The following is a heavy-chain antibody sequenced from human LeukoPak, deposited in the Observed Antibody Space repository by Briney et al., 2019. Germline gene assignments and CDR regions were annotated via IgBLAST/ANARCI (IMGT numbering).Heavy chain of an antibody. CDR3: ARTRVAGTSGAFDI. Sequence: GESLQISCKGSGYTFTTYWISGVRQMPGKGLEWMGIIYPGDSDTRNRPPFQGQVTISVDKSISTAYLQWSSLKASDTAMYYCARTRVAGTSGAFDIWGQGTMVTVSS. CDR1: GYTFTTYW. CDR2: IYPGDSDT. J-gene: IGHJ3*02. V-gene: IGHV5-51*01. D-gene: IGHD6-19*01.